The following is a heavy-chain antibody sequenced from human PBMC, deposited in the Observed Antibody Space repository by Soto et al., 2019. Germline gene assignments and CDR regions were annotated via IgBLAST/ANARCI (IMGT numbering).Heavy chain of an antibody. CDR1: GFTFSSYS. CDR3: AMKGPSITMVRGVTPHDAFDI. Sequence: GGSLRLSCAASGFTFSSYSMHWVRQAPGKGLEWVSAITRNSDIYYADSVKGRFTISRDNAKNSLYLQMNSLRDEDTAVYYCAMKGPSITMVRGVTPHDAFDIWGQGTMVTVSS. CDR2: ITRNSDI. J-gene: IGHJ3*02. D-gene: IGHD3-10*01. V-gene: IGHV3-21*01.